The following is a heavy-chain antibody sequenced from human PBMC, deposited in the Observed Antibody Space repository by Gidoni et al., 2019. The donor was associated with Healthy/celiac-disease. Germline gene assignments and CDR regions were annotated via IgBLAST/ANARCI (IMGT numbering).Heavy chain of an antibody. Sequence: QVQLVQSGAEVKKPGASVKVSCKASGYTFTSYAIHWVRQAPGQRLEWMGWINAGNGNTKYSQKFQGRVTITRDTSASTAYMELSSLRSEDTAVYYCARGGTYDFWSGYYDYYYYYGMDVWGQGTTVTVSS. J-gene: IGHJ6*02. V-gene: IGHV1-3*01. CDR1: GYTFTSYA. D-gene: IGHD3-3*01. CDR3: ARGGTYDFWSGYYDYYYYYGMDV. CDR2: INAGNGNT.